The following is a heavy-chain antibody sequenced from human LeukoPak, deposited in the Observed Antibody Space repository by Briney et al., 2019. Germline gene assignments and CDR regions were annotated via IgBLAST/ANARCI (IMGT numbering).Heavy chain of an antibody. CDR2: IDTNTGSP. D-gene: IGHD3-22*01. V-gene: IGHV7-4-1*02. CDR3: VRGIDTTGYLNY. J-gene: IGHJ4*02. CDR1: GYTFTTYP. Sequence: ASVKVSCKASGYTFTTYPINWVRQAPGQGLEWMGWIDTNTGSPTYAQGLTGRFVFSLDTSVSTAFLQINSLEAEDAALYFCVRGIDTTGYLNYWGQGTLVTVSS.